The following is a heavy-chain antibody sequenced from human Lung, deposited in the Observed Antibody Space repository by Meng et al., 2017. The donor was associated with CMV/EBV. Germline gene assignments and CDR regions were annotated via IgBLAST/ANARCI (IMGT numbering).Heavy chain of an antibody. CDR1: GVSFSRYY. CDR2: INHSGST. V-gene: IGHV4-34*01. Sequence: TLSLTWAGYGVSFSRYYWSLIRQPPGKGLEWIGEINHSGSTNYNPSLKSRVTISVDTPKNQYSLKLSSVTAADTAVYFCARGAWNYVGVFDYWGQGTLVTVSS. D-gene: IGHD1-7*01. CDR3: ARGAWNYVGVFDY. J-gene: IGHJ4*02.